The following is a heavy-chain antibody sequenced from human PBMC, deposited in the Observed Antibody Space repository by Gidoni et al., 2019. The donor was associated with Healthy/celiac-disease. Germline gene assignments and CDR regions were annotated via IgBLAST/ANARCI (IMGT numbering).Heavy chain of an antibody. J-gene: IGHJ4*02. V-gene: IGHV1-46*01. D-gene: IGHD3-10*01. CDR1: GYTVTSYY. CDR3: ARGGGIYGSGSMEDY. CDR2: INPSGGST. Sequence: QVQLVQSGAEVKKPGASVKVSCKASGYTVTSYYMHWVRQAPGQGLEWMGLINPSGGSTIYAQKFQGRVTMTRDTSTSTVYMELSSLRSEDTAVYYCARGGGIYGSGSMEDYWGQGTLVTVSS.